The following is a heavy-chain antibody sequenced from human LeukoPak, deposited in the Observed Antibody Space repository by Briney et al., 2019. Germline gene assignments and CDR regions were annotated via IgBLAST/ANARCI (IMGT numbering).Heavy chain of an antibody. J-gene: IGHJ4*02. D-gene: IGHD3-3*01. CDR2: IWYDGSNK. V-gene: IGHV3-33*01. CDR1: GFTFSSYG. Sequence: GRSLRLSCAASGFTFSSYGMHWVCQAPGKRLEWVAVIWYDGSNKYYADSVKGRFTISRDNAKNTLYLQMNSLRAEDTAVYYCARVGADWSSDYWGQGTPVTVSS. CDR3: ARVGADWSSDY.